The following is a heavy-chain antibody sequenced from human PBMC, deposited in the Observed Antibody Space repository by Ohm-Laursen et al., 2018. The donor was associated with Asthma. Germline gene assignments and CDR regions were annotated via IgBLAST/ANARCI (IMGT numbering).Heavy chain of an antibody. Sequence: SSVKVSCKASGGTFSSYAINWVRQAPGQGLEWVGAIIPIFDIPNYAEKFQGRVTITADKSTSTAYMGLSSLRSEDTAVYYCARDHSSGYSFSFDYWGQGTLVTVSS. CDR2: IIPIFDIP. V-gene: IGHV1-69*17. CDR1: GGTFSSYA. J-gene: IGHJ4*02. CDR3: ARDHSSGYSFSFDY. D-gene: IGHD3-22*01.